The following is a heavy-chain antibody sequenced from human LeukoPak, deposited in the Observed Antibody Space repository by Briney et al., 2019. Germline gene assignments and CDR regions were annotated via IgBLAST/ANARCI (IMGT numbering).Heavy chain of an antibody. Sequence: PGGSLRLSCAASGFRFRDSAVHWVRQAPGKGLEWVSVIWHDGTYKYYVDSVKGRFTISRDDSKNTLYLQMNSLRAEDTAVYYCARACCSSTRCWGYYYGMDVWGEGTTVTVSS. CDR2: IWHDGTYK. J-gene: IGHJ6*04. V-gene: IGHV3-33*01. CDR3: ARACCSSTRCWGYYYGMDV. D-gene: IGHD2-2*01. CDR1: GFRFRDSA.